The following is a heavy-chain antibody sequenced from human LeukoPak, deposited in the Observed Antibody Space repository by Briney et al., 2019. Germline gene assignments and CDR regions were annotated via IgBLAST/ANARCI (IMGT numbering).Heavy chain of an antibody. D-gene: IGHD3-3*01. J-gene: IGHJ4*02. CDR3: ARVPNYDFWSGYLDY. CDR1: GFTVSNNY. Sequence: PGGSLRLSCAASGFTVSNNYMGWVRQAPGKGLEWVSVIYSGGSTYYADSVKGRFTISRDKSKNTLYLQMNSLRAEDTAVYYCARVPNYDFWSGYLDYWGQGTLVTVSS. V-gene: IGHV3-66*02. CDR2: IYSGGST.